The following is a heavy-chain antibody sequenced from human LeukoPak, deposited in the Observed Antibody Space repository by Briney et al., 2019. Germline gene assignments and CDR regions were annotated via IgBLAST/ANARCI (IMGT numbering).Heavy chain of an antibody. CDR3: ARGGIAAAGTGYYFDY. Sequence: GASVKVSCKASGYTFTSYGISWVRQAPGQGLEWMGWINTNTGNPTYAQGFTGRFVFSLDTSVSTAYLQISSLKAEDTAVYYCARGGIAAAGTGYYFDYWGQGTLVTVSS. CDR2: INTNTGNP. V-gene: IGHV7-4-1*02. D-gene: IGHD6-13*01. CDR1: GYTFTSYG. J-gene: IGHJ4*02.